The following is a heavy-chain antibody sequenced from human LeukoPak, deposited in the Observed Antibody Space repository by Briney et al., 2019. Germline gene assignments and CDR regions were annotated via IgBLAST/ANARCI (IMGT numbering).Heavy chain of an antibody. J-gene: IGHJ6*03. CDR1: GGTFSSYA. V-gene: IGHV1-69*13. D-gene: IGHD2-2*03. CDR2: IIPIFGTA. CDR3: ALLDTRMDIVVVPAPALPYYYYYMDV. Sequence: ASVKVSCKASGGTFSSYAISWARQAPGQGLEWMGGIIPIFGTANYAQKFQGRVTITADESTSTAYMELSSPRSEDTAVYYCALLDTRMDIVVVPAPALPYYYYYMDVWGKGTTVTVSS.